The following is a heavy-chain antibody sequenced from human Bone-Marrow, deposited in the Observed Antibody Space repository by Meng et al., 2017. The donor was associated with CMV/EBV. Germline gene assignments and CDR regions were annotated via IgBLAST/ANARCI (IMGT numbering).Heavy chain of an antibody. CDR1: GFTFSGSA. V-gene: IGHV3-73*01. CDR2: IRSKANSYAT. CDR3: TRHLS. Sequence: GESLKISCAASGFTFSGSAMHWVRHASGKGLEWGGRIRSKANSYATAYAASVKGRFTITRDDSKNTAYLQMNSLKTEDTAVYYCTRHLSWGQGTLVTVSS. J-gene: IGHJ1*01.